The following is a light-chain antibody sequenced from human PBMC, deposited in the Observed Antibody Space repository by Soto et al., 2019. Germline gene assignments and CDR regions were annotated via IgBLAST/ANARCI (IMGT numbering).Light chain of an antibody. CDR2: DAY. CDR3: QQRHMWPIT. J-gene: IGKJ5*01. V-gene: IGKV3-11*01. CDR1: QSFRGL. Sequence: EFVLTQSPVTLSLSPGERATLSCRASQSFRGLLAWYQQKPGQVPRLLIYDAYNRATGIPPRFSGSGSGTDFTLTISSLEPEDSAVYYCQQRHMWPITFGQGTRLEIK.